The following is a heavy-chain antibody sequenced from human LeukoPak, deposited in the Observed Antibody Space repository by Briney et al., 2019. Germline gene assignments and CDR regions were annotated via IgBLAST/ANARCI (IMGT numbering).Heavy chain of an antibody. CDR2: IFYTGRT. J-gene: IGHJ5*02. CDR3: ARVYSYGEIWFDP. V-gene: IGHV4-59*01. D-gene: IGHD5-18*01. Sequence: SETLSLTCTVSGGSISSFFWSWIRQPPGEGLEWIGHIFYTGRTTYSPSLKSRVTISIHTSKNQFSLKMSSVTAADTAVYYCARVYSYGEIWFDPWGHGTLVTVSS. CDR1: GGSISSFF.